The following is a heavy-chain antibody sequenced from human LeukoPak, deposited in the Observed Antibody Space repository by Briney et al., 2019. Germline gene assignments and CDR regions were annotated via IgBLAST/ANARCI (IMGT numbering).Heavy chain of an antibody. CDR1: GYTFTIYG. Sequence: GASVKVSCKASGYTFTIYGISWVRQAPGQGLEWMGGIIPIFGTANYAQKFQGRVTITTDESTSTAYMELSSLRSEDTAVYYCAGGLPPEAPPVVGATRTYYYYYMDVWGKGTTVTVSS. D-gene: IGHD1-26*01. J-gene: IGHJ6*03. CDR3: AGGLPPEAPPVVGATRTYYYYYMDV. V-gene: IGHV1-69*05. CDR2: IIPIFGTA.